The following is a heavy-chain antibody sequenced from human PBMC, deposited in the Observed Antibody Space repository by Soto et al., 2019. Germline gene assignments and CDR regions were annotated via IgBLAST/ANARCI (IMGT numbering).Heavy chain of an antibody. CDR1: GGSISSGDYY. V-gene: IGHV4-30-4*01. J-gene: IGHJ5*02. D-gene: IGHD3-10*01. CDR3: ARANFSMVRGVILGWFDP. CDR2: IYYSGST. Sequence: SETLSLTCTVSGGSISSGDYYWSWIRQPPGKGLEWIGYIYYSGSTYYNPSLKSRVTISVDTSKNQFSLKLNSVTAADTAVYYCARANFSMVRGVILGWFDPWGQGTLVTVSS.